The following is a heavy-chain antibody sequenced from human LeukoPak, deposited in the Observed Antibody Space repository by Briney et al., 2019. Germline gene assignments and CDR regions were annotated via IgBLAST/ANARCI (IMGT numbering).Heavy chain of an antibody. V-gene: IGHV1-2*02. Sequence: SVKVSCKASGYIFIHHYIHWVRQAPGQGLEWMGWINPNNGVTSYAQRFQGRVTMTGDTSISTSYMELSNLRSDDTAIYYCVRIYYGPDYWGQGTLVTVSS. D-gene: IGHD3-3*01. J-gene: IGHJ4*02. CDR2: INPNNGVT. CDR3: VRIYYGPDY. CDR1: GYIFIHHY.